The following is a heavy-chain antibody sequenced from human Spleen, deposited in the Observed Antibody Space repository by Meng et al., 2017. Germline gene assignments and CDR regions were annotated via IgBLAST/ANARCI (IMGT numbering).Heavy chain of an antibody. V-gene: IGHV4-31*03. Sequence: QLQLQESGAGLVKPSQTLSLTCTVSGVSISSGGYYWSWIRQHTGQGLEWLGHIYHSGSTSYSPSLKGRIAISVDTTNNQFSLKLTSVTAADTAVYFCAREGSYHWFDPWGQGTLVTVSS. CDR2: IYHSGST. CDR1: GVSISSGGYY. D-gene: IGHD3-10*01. CDR3: AREGSYHWFDP. J-gene: IGHJ5*02.